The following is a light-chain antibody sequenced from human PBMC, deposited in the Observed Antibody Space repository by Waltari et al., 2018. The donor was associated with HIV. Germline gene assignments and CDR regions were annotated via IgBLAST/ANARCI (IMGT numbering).Light chain of an antibody. CDR3: AAWDDRLSGRV. J-gene: IGLJ1*01. CDR1: SPNIEFNY. Sequence: QSVLTQPPSASGTPGQRVTISCSGSSPNIEFNYVSWYQQVPGTAPKLLIYKNDQWPSGVPDRFSASKSGTSASLVISGLRSEDEADYYCAAWDDRLSGRVFGTGTRVTVL. V-gene: IGLV1-47*01. CDR2: KND.